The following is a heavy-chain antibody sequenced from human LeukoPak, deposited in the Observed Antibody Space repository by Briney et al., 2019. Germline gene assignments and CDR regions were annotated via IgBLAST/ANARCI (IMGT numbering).Heavy chain of an antibody. CDR1: GLTFSSYW. J-gene: IGHJ2*01. D-gene: IGHD3-10*01. CDR3: ARVRGAGSGYFDL. V-gene: IGHV3-7*01. CDR2: IKQDGSEK. Sequence: GGSLRLSCAASGLTFSSYWMSWVRQAPGKGLEWVAKIKQDGSEKYYVDSVKGRFTISRDNAKNSLYVQMNSLRAEDTAVYYCARVRGAGSGYFDLWGRGTLATVSS.